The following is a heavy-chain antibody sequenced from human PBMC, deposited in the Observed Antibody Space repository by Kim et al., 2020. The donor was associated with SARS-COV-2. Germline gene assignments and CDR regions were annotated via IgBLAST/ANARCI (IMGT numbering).Heavy chain of an antibody. CDR1: GFTFRSHW. V-gene: IGHV3-7*01. CDR2: VKADGSDK. D-gene: IGHD2-2*01. CDR3: ARGNLPTDYYFDY. Sequence: GGSLRLSCAASGFTFRSHWMSWVRQAPGKGLEWVASVKADGSDKYYVDSVRGRFTISRDNAKNSLYLQMNSLRAEDTAVYYCARGNLPTDYYFDYWGQGT. J-gene: IGHJ4*02.